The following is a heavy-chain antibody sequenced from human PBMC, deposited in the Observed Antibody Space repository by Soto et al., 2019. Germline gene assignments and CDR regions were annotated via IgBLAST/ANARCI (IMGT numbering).Heavy chain of an antibody. Sequence: SETLSLTCTVSGGSISSYYWSWIRQPPGKGLEWIGYIYYSGSTNYNPSLKSRVTISVDTSKNQFSLKLSSVTAADTAVYYCARAETGITGTTGYYYYYMDVWGKGTTVTVSS. D-gene: IGHD1-7*01. J-gene: IGHJ6*03. CDR2: IYYSGST. CDR1: GGSISSYY. V-gene: IGHV4-59*01. CDR3: ARAETGITGTTGYYYYYMDV.